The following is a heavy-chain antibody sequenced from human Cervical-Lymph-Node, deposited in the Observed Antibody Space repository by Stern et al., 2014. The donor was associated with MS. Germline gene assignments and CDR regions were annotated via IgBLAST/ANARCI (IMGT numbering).Heavy chain of an antibody. V-gene: IGHV1-69*01. CDR2: IIPIFGTA. D-gene: IGHD6-13*01. CDR3: ARVLDPYSSSFVAFDI. Sequence: VQLVESGAEVKKPGSSVKVSCKASGGTFSSYAISWVRQAPGQGLEWMGGIIPIFGTANYAQKFQGRVTITADESTSTAYMELSSLRSEDTAVYYCARVLDPYSSSFVAFDIWGQGTMVTVSS. J-gene: IGHJ3*02. CDR1: GGTFSSYA.